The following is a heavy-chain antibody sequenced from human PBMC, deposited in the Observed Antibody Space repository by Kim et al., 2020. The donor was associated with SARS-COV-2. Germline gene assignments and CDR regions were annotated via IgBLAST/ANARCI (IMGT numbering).Heavy chain of an antibody. CDR2: ISGSGGST. Sequence: GGSLRLSCAASGFTFSSYAMSWVRQAPGKGLEWVSAISGSGGSTYYADSVKGRFTISRDNSKNTLYLQMNSLRAEDTAVYYCAKVSRPYDFWSGLGSGYYYYGMDVWGQGTTVTVSS. D-gene: IGHD3-3*01. CDR3: AKVSRPYDFWSGLGSGYYYYGMDV. V-gene: IGHV3-23*01. CDR1: GFTFSSYA. J-gene: IGHJ6*02.